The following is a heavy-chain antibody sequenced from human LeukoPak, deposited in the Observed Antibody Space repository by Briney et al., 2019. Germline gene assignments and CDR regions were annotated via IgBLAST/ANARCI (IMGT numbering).Heavy chain of an antibody. Sequence: PGGSLRLSCAASGFTFSTSAMSWVRQAPGKGLGWVSYIRGSGGSTDYADSVKGRFTISRDNSKNILFLQMDSLRAEDTAVYYCAKVPQDYYDGSGSPGYWGQGTLVTVSS. V-gene: IGHV3-23*01. J-gene: IGHJ4*02. CDR3: AKVPQDYYDGSGSPGY. CDR1: GFTFSTSA. CDR2: IRGSGGST. D-gene: IGHD3-22*01.